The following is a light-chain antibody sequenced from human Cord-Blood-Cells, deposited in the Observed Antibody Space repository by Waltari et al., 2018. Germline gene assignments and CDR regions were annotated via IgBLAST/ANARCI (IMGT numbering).Light chain of an antibody. V-gene: IGKV1-39*01. Sequence: DIHITHSPSSLSASVGDRVTITCRASQSISSYLNWYQQKPGKAPKLLIYAASSLQSGVPSRFSGSGSGTDFTLTISSLQPEDFATYYCQQSYSTPYTFGQGTKLEIK. J-gene: IGKJ2*01. CDR2: AAS. CDR3: QQSYSTPYT. CDR1: QSISSY.